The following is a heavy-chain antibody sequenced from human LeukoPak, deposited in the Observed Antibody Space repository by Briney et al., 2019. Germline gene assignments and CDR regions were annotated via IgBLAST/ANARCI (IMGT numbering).Heavy chain of an antibody. CDR1: GFTVSSNY. CDR2: IYSGGSI. V-gene: IGHV3-53*01. D-gene: IGHD6-19*01. CDR3: ARASPDIAVPYGMDV. J-gene: IGHJ6*02. Sequence: GGSLRLSCAASGFTVSSNYMSWVRQAPGKGLEWVSVIYSGGSIYYADSVKGRFTISRDNSKNMLYIQMNSLRAEDTAVYYCARASPDIAVPYGMDVWGQGTTVTVSS.